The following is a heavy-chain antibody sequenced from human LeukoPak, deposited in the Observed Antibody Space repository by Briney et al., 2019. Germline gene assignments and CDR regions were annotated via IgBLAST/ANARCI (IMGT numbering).Heavy chain of an antibody. CDR1: GFDFGGACG. Sequence: GGSLRLSCATSGFDFGGACGMGWVRQAPEKGLEWVTTISGGGETTHYADSVKGRLTISRDNARNTLYLQIDRLRPEDTAIYYCVREAGCGWPLDYWGRGTLVTVSS. D-gene: IGHD6-19*01. CDR3: VREAGCGWPLDY. V-gene: IGHV3-23*01. CDR2: ISGGGETT. J-gene: IGHJ4*02.